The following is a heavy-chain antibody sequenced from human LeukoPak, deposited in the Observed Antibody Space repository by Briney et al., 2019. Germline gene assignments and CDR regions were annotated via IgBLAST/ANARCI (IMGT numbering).Heavy chain of an antibody. CDR3: ARDRDYYDSSGYYHFDY. CDR2: INAGNGNT. J-gene: IGHJ4*02. V-gene: IGHV1-3*01. CDR1: GYTFTSYA. Sequence: ASVKVSCKASGYTFTSYATHWVRQAPGQRLEWMGWINAGNGNTKYSQKFQGRVTITRDTSASTAYMELSSLRSEDTAVYYCARDRDYYDSSGYYHFDYWGQGTLVTVSS. D-gene: IGHD3-22*01.